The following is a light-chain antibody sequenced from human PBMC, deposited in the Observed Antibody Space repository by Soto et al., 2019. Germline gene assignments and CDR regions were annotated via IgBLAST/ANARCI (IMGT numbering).Light chain of an antibody. J-gene: IGKJ2*01. CDR2: AAS. V-gene: IGKV1-9*01. CDR1: QGISSY. CDR3: QQLDSFPHT. Sequence: DIPVTQSPSFLSASVGDRVTITCRASQGISSYLAWYQQKPGTAPKLLIYAASTLQSGVPSRFSGSGSGTEFTLTISSLQPEDFATYYCQQLDSFPHTFGQGTKLEIK.